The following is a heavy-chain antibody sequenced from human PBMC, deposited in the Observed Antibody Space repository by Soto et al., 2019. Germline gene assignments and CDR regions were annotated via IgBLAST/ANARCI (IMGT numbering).Heavy chain of an antibody. CDR1: GGSISIAGYS. Sequence: QLQLQESGSGLVKPSQTLSLTCAVSGGSISIAGYSWSWIRQPPGKGLEWIGYFYHSGSTFYNPSLKSRVTISVDRSKNQCSLKLSSVTAADTAVYYCARDYGGNSGSNAFDIWGQGTMVTVSS. CDR3: ARDYGGNSGSNAFDI. CDR2: FYHSGST. D-gene: IGHD4-17*01. J-gene: IGHJ3*02. V-gene: IGHV4-30-2*01.